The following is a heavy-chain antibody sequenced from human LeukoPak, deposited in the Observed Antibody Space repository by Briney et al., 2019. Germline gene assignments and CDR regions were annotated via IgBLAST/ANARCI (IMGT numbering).Heavy chain of an antibody. CDR2: ISSSSSYI. V-gene: IGHV3-21*01. J-gene: IGHJ4*02. CDR1: GFTFSSYS. CDR3: ARRLPLGCSGTTCYAGPVDY. Sequence: GGSLRLSCAASGFTFSSYSMNWVRQAPGKGLEWVSSISSSSSYIYYADSVKGRFTISRDNGKNSLYLQMNSLRAEDTAVYYCARRLPLGCSGTTCYAGPVDYWGQGTLVTVSS. D-gene: IGHD2-2*01.